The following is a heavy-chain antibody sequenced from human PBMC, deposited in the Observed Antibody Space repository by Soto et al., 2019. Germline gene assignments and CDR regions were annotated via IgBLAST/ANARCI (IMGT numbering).Heavy chain of an antibody. CDR2: ISYDGSNK. Sequence: LRLSCAASGFTFSSYGMHWVRQAPGKGLEWVAVISYDGSNKYYADSVKGRFTISRDNSKNTLYLQMNSLRAEDTAVYYCAKVSAVVGAFFFDYWGQGTLVTV. D-gene: IGHD1-26*01. V-gene: IGHV3-30*18. J-gene: IGHJ4*02. CDR3: AKVSAVVGAFFFDY. CDR1: GFTFSSYG.